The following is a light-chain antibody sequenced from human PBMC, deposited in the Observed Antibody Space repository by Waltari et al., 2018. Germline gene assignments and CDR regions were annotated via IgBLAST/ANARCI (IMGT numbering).Light chain of an antibody. CDR1: RSNIGAGYD. V-gene: IGLV1-40*01. CDR2: GYN. Sequence: QSVLTQPPSVSGAPGQRVTISCTGSRSNIGAGYDVHWYQHVPGAAPKLVIFGYNNRPSGVPDRISGSKSGTSASLASAGRRAEDEAEYYCQSYDSSLDGFVFAAGTKVTVL. J-gene: IGLJ1*01. CDR3: QSYDSSLDGFV.